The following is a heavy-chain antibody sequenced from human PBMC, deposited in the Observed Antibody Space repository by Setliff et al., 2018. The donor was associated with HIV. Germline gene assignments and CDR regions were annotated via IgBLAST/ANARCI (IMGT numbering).Heavy chain of an antibody. Sequence: GASVKVSCKASGYTFTSYDINWVRQAAGQGLEWMGRINPNSGGTNYAQKFQGRFTMTRGTSISTAYMELSRLRSDDTAVYYCARQLSNSLESWGQGTPVTVSS. J-gene: IGHJ4*02. CDR2: INPNSGGT. CDR1: GYTFTSYD. CDR3: ARQLSNSLES. D-gene: IGHD1-1*01. V-gene: IGHV1-2*06.